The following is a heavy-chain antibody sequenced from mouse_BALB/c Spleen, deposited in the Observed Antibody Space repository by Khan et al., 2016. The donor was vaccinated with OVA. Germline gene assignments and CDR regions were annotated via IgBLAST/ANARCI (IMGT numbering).Heavy chain of an antibody. CDR2: IDPFSGGT. CDR1: GYSFTTYY. D-gene: IGHD2-13*01. J-gene: IGHJ3*01. Sequence: VQLKESGPELMKPGASVKISCKASGYSFTTYYIHWMMQSHGKSLEWIGYIDPFSGGTTYNQKFKGKATLTVDKSSSTAYIQLSNLTSEDSAVYYCTRHGDVAWFTYWGQGTLVTVSA. CDR3: TRHGDVAWFTY. V-gene: IGHV1S135*01.